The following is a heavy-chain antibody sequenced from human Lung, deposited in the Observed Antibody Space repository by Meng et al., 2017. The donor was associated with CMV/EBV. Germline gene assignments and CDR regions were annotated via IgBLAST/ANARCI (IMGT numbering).Heavy chain of an antibody. D-gene: IGHD2-2*01. Sequence: GGSXRLXCAASAFTFSNYGMSWVRRAPGRGLEWVSGISAGGGSTYYADSVKGRFTVSRDNSKNTLYLQMNSLRAEDTAVYYCAKGWSRYCTSTSCYKPWFDPWGHGTLVTVSS. CDR1: AFTFSNYG. CDR2: ISAGGGST. V-gene: IGHV3-23*01. CDR3: AKGWSRYCTSTSCYKPWFDP. J-gene: IGHJ5*02.